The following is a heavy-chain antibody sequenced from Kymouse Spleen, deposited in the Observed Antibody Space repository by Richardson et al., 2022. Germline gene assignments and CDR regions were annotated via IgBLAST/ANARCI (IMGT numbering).Heavy chain of an antibody. CDR2: IKSKTDGGTT. D-gene: IGHD3-10*01. Sequence: EVQLVESGGGLVKPGGSLRLSCAASGFTFSNAWMSWVRQAPGKGLEWVGRIKSKTDGGTTDYAAPVKGRFTISRDDSKNTLYLQMNSLKTEDTAVYYCTTDRITMVRGVIITFLLSTTTTTVWTSGAKGPRSPSPQ. CDR3: TTDRITMVRGVIITFLLSTTTTTVWTS. CDR1: GFTFSNAW. V-gene: IGHV3-15*01. J-gene: IGHJ6*02.